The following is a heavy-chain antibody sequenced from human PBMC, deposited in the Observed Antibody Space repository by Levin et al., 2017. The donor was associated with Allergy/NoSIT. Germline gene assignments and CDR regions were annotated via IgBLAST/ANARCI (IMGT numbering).Heavy chain of an antibody. J-gene: IGHJ5*01. CDR3: ARDLSYYYASGSYYGWLDS. CDR1: GFTFSTYG. Sequence: GGSLRLSCTASGFTFSTYGMSWVRQAPGKGLEWVSAISGGGGSTFYADSVKGRFSISRDNSKNTLYLQMNSLRAEDTAVYYCARDLSYYYASGSYYGWLDSWGQGTLVTVSS. CDR2: ISGGGGST. V-gene: IGHV3-23*01. D-gene: IGHD3-10*01.